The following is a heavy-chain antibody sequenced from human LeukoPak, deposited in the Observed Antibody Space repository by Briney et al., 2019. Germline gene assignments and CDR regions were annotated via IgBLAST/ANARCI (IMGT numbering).Heavy chain of an antibody. Sequence: QPGGSLRLSCAASGFTFSSYSMSWVRQGPGTGLEWVSAISGSGDTTFYADSVKGRFTISRDNSKNTLFLQVNSLRVEATAVYFCAKELTTERTPGVDSWGQGTLVTVSS. D-gene: IGHD4-17*01. CDR1: GFTFSSYS. J-gene: IGHJ4*02. CDR3: AKELTTERTPGVDS. V-gene: IGHV3-23*01. CDR2: ISGSGDTT.